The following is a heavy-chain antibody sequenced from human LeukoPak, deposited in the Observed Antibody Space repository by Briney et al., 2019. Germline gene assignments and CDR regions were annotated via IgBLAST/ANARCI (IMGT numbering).Heavy chain of an antibody. CDR3: ARDRPYYDSSGYFH. D-gene: IGHD3-22*01. CDR1: GYTFTSYG. V-gene: IGHV1-18*01. CDR2: ISAYNGNT. Sequence: ASVKVSCKASGYTFTSYGISWVRQAPGQGLEWMGWISAYNGNTNYAQKLQGRVTMTTDTSTSTAYMELRSLRSDDTAVYYCARDRPYYDSSGYFHWGQGTLVTVSS. J-gene: IGHJ4*02.